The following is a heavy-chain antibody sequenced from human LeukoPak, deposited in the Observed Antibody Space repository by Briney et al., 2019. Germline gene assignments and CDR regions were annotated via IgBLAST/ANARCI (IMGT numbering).Heavy chain of an antibody. J-gene: IGHJ4*02. V-gene: IGHV1-69*04. CDR2: IIPILGIA. CDR3: ALLRRVGADPFDY. D-gene: IGHD1-26*01. Sequence: SVKVSCKASGGTFSSYAISWVRQAPGQGLEWMGRIIPILGIANYAQKFQGRVTITADKSTSTAYMELSSLRSEDTAVYYCALLRRVGADPFDYWGQGTLVTVSS. CDR1: GGTFSSYA.